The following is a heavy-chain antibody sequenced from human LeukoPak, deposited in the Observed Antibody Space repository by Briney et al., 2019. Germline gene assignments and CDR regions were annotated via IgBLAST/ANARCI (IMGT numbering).Heavy chain of an antibody. CDR1: GFTFSSYG. D-gene: IGHD4-17*01. CDR2: IKSKTDGGTT. J-gene: IGHJ4*02. CDR3: TTVGYGDYDGGKYFDY. Sequence: GGSLRLSCAASGFTFSSYGMHWVRQAPGKGLEWVGRIKSKTDGGTTDYAAPVKGRFTISRDDSKNTLYLQMNSLKTEDTAVYYCTTVGYGDYDGGKYFDYWGQGTLVTVSS. V-gene: IGHV3-15*07.